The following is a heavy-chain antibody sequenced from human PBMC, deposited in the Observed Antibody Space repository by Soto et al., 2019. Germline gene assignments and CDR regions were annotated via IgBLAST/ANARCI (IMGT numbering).Heavy chain of an antibody. CDR2: ISYDGSNK. V-gene: IGHV3-30*03. D-gene: IGHD5-18*01. CDR3: ARPAMVFYYYGMDV. J-gene: IGHJ6*02. CDR1: GFTFSSYG. Sequence: LRLSCAASGFTFSSYGMHWVRQAPGKGLEWVAVISYDGSNKYYADSVKGRFTISRDNSKSTLYLQMNSLRAEDTAVYYCARPAMVFYYYGMDVWGQGTTVTVSS.